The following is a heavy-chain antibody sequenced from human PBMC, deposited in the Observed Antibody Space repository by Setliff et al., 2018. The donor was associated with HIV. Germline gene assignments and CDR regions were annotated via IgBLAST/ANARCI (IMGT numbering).Heavy chain of an antibody. J-gene: IGHJ6*02. CDR3: ARGRGRAAVGPMNRYYYYGMDV. D-gene: IGHD6-13*01. Sequence: SETLSLSCAFPGGAVSDYYWTWIRQTPGRGLEWIGDIYHRGTIKYNSSLRGRVTISDDTSKKQCSLKLTSVTAADTAVYYCARGRGRAAVGPMNRYYYYGMDVWGQGTTVTVSS. CDR2: IYHRGTI. V-gene: IGHV4-34*01. CDR1: GGAVSDYY.